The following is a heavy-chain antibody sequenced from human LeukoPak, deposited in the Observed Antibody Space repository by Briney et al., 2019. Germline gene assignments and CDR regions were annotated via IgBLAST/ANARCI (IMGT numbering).Heavy chain of an antibody. Sequence: SETLSLTCAAFGGSFSGYYWSWIRRPPGKGLEWIGEINHSGSTNYNPSLKSRVTISVDTSKNQFSLKLSSVTAADTAVYYCARERAAAGGGDYWGQGTLVTVSS. D-gene: IGHD6-13*01. CDR1: GGSFSGYY. V-gene: IGHV4-34*01. CDR3: ARERAAAGGGDY. CDR2: INHSGST. J-gene: IGHJ4*02.